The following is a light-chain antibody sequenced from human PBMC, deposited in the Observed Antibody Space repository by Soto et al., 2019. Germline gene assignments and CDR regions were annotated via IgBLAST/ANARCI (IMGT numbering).Light chain of an antibody. CDR2: GAS. Sequence: EIVLTQSPGTLSLSPGERATLSCRASQSVSSSYLAWYQQKPRQAPRLLIYGASSRATGIPDRFSGSGSGTDFTLTISRLEPEDFAVYYCQQYGSSRTFGQGTKVDIK. J-gene: IGKJ1*01. CDR1: QSVSSSY. V-gene: IGKV3-20*01. CDR3: QQYGSSRT.